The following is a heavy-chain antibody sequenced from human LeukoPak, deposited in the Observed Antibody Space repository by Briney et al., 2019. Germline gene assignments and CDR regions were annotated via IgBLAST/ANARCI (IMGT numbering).Heavy chain of an antibody. D-gene: IGHD3-10*01. CDR2: VNENGSEK. J-gene: IGHJ4*02. V-gene: IGHV3-7*01. CDR1: GFTFTKYW. Sequence: GGSLRLSCAASGFTFTKYWMSWVRQAPGKGLEWVANVNENGSEKKYLDSVKGRFTTSRDNAKNSLYLQMNSLRAEDTAVYYCAKVAKYYYGSETYYFFEHWGQGTPVTASS. CDR3: AKVAKYYYGSETYYFFEH.